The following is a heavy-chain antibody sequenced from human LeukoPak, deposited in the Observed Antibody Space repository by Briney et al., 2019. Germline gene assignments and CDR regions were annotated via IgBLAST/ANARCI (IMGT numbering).Heavy chain of an antibody. D-gene: IGHD5-12*01. J-gene: IGHJ6*04. CDR1: GFNFNNAY. V-gene: IGHV3-15*01. CDR3: KAPAWMGV. Sequence: LGGSLRLSCAASGFNFNNAYMTWVRQAPGKGLEWVGRIKSRSDGGTTDYAAPVRGRFTISRDDSKNTMNLQMNSLKTEDTGVYYCKAPAWMGVWGKGTTVIVSS. CDR2: IKSRSDGGTT.